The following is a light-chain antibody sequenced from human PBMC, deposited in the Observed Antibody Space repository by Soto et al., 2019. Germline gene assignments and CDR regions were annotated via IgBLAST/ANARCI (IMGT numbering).Light chain of an antibody. CDR2: EVS. Sequence: EIVLTQTPLSLSVTPGQPASISCKSSQNLLHSDGRTFLYWYLQKPGQSPQLLIYEVSNRFSGETDRFSGSGSGTDVTVKVSRVQAEDVGVYYCLQSTQLPWTFGQGTKVEI. V-gene: IGKV2D-29*02. CDR3: LQSTQLPWT. J-gene: IGKJ1*01. CDR1: QNLLHSDGRTF.